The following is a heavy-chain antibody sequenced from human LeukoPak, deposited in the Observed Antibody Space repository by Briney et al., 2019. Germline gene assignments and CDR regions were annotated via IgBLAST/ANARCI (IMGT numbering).Heavy chain of an antibody. J-gene: IGHJ3*02. CDR3: ARATGYMQKNDAFDI. CDR2: IRSKAYGGTT. D-gene: IGHD6-13*01. CDR1: GFTFGDYA. Sequence: GGSLRLSCTASGFTFGDYAMSWVRQAPGKGLEWVGFIRSKAYGGTTEYAASVKDRFTISRDDSKSIAYLQMNSLKTEDTAVYYGARATGYMQKNDAFDIWGQGTMVTVSS. V-gene: IGHV3-49*04.